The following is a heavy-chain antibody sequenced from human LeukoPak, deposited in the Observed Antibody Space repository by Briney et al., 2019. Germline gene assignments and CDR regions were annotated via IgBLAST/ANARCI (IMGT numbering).Heavy chain of an antibody. CDR1: GGTFSSYA. CDR3: ARSRITIFGVVNGTNYYYYMDV. D-gene: IGHD3-3*01. Sequence: SVKVSCKASGGTFSSYAISWVRQAPGQGLEWMGGIIPIFGTANYAQKFQGRVTITADESTSTAYMELSSLRSEDTAVYYCARSRITIFGVVNGTNYYYYMDVWGKGTTVTVSS. J-gene: IGHJ6*03. V-gene: IGHV1-69*01. CDR2: IIPIFGTA.